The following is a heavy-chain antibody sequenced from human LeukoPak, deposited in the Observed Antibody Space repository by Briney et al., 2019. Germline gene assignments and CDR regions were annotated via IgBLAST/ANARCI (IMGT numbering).Heavy chain of an antibody. J-gene: IGHJ5*02. CDR1: GFTFTTYA. CDR3: ARDGLGTYYYDSSAPRGFDP. CDR2: IYSGGST. D-gene: IGHD3-22*01. Sequence: GGSLRLSCSASGFTFTTYAMTWVRQAPGKGLEWVSVIYSGGSTYYADSVKGRFTISRDNSKNTLYLQMNSLRAEDTAVYYCARDGLGTYYYDSSAPRGFDPWGQGTLVTVSS. V-gene: IGHV3-66*01.